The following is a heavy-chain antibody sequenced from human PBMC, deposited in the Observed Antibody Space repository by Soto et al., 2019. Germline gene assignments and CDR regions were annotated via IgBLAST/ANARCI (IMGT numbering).Heavy chain of an antibody. CDR1: GGTFSSYA. CDR3: ARASEQLVRSYYYGMDV. Sequence: SVKVSCKASGGTFSSYAISWVRQAPGQGLEWMGGIIPIFGTANYAQKFQGRVTITADKSTGTAYMELSSLRSEDTAVYYCARASEQLVRSYYYGMDVWGQGTTVTVSS. CDR2: IIPIFGTA. V-gene: IGHV1-69*06. D-gene: IGHD6-6*01. J-gene: IGHJ6*02.